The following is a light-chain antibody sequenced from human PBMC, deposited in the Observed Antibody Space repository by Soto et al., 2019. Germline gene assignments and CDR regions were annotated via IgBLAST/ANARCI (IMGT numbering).Light chain of an antibody. CDR3: QKYNGAPPET. CDR1: QDISNY. CDR2: AAS. V-gene: IGKV1-27*01. Sequence: DIQMTQSPSSLSATVGDRVTITCRASQDISNYLAWHQQKPGKVPKLLIYAASTLQPGVPSRFSGSGSGTDFTLTISGLQPEDVATYYCQKYNGAPPETFGPGTKVDIK. J-gene: IGKJ3*01.